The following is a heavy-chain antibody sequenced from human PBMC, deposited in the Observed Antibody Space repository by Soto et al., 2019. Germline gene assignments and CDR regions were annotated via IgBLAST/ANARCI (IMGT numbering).Heavy chain of an antibody. D-gene: IGHD1-26*01. CDR3: AKDGSHNFDY. CDR1: GFTFSHYA. J-gene: IGHJ4*02. CDR2: MSYDGSNE. Sequence: QVQLVESGGGVVQPGRSLRLSCAASGFTFSHYAMHWVRQAPGKGLEWVALMSYDGSNEYYADSVKGRFTISRDNSKNTLYLQMNSLRAEDTAVYYWAKDGSHNFDYWGQGTLVTVSS. V-gene: IGHV3-30*18.